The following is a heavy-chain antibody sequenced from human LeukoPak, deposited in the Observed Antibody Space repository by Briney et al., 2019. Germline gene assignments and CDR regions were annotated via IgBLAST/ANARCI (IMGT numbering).Heavy chain of an antibody. V-gene: IGHV3-30*04. CDR2: ISYDGSNK. CDR3: ARSRPNEKGIYYGMDV. Sequence: SCKASGYTFTGYYMHWVRQAPGKGLEWVAVISYDGSNKYYADSVKGRFTISRDNSKNTLYQQMNSLRAEDTAVYYCARSRPNEKGIYYGMDVWGQGTTVTVSS. D-gene: IGHD2-8*01. CDR1: GYTFTGYY. J-gene: IGHJ6*02.